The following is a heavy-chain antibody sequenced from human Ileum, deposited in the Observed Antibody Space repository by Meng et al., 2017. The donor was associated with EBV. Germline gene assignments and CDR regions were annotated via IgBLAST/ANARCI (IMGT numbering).Heavy chain of an antibody. V-gene: IGHV4-61*08. CDR2: VNYNGDS. CDR3: ARDLRVGGAFDY. Sequence: QVPLQTSGPGLVRSSEALSLTCTVSGASVTSSGYYWSWLRQSPGKGLEWLGYVNYNGDSTYNPSLKSRVTIFIDTSKKQFYLNLTSATAADTAIYYCARDLRVGGAFDYWGQGTLVTVSS. J-gene: IGHJ4*02. D-gene: IGHD1-26*01. CDR1: GASVTSSGYY.